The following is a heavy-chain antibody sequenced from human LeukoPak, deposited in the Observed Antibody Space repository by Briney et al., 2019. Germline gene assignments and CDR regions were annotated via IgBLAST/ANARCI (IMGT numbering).Heavy chain of an antibody. Sequence: GGSLRLSCAASGFTFSSYGMHCVRQAPGKGLEWVAVISYDGSNKYYADSVKGRFTISRDNSKNTLYLQMNSLRAEDTAVYYCAKDSPFDYWGQGTLVTVSS. CDR2: ISYDGSNK. J-gene: IGHJ4*02. V-gene: IGHV3-30*18. CDR1: GFTFSSYG. CDR3: AKDSPFDY.